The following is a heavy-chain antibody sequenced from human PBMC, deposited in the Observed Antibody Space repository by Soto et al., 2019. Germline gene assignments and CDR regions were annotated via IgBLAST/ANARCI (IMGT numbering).Heavy chain of an antibody. CDR2: KKEDGSEK. Sequence: EMQLVESGGGLVQPGGSLRLSCVGSGFSFNSYWMIWVRQAPGKGLEWVANKKEDGSEKYNVGSVRGRITISREHAKNSLYLQMNSLRGEDTAVYYCARELRGDFLSGYSGAFDLWGKETMVTVSS. CDR1: GFSFNSYW. CDR3: ARELRGDFLSGYSGAFDL. D-gene: IGHD3-3*01. V-gene: IGHV3-7*01. J-gene: IGHJ3*01.